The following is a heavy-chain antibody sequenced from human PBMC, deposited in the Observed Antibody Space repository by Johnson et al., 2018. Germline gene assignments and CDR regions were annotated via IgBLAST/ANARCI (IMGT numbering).Heavy chain of an antibody. D-gene: IGHD3-22*01. J-gene: IGHJ6*03. V-gene: IGHV3-30*18. CDR2: ISYDGSNK. Sequence: QVQLQESGGGVVQXGRSLRLXCAASGFTFSSYGMHWVRQAPGKGLEWVAVISYDGSNKYYADSVKGRFTISRDNSKNTMYLQMNSLRAEDTAVYYCAKDSSSGPGYYYYMDVWGKGTTVTVSS. CDR1: GFTFSSYG. CDR3: AKDSSSGPGYYYYMDV.